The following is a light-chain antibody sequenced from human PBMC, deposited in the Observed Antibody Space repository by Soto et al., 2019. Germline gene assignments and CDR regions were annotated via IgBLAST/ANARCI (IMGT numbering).Light chain of an antibody. CDR3: SSYASSNSYV. CDR1: NSDVGGYNR. CDR2: EVS. V-gene: IGLV2-18*02. Sequence: QSVLTQPPSVSGSPGQSVTFSCTGSNSDVGGYNRVSWYQQSPGTAPRVIIYEVSNRPSGVPDRFSGSKSGNTASLTISGLQAEDEADYYCSSYASSNSYVFGTGTKLTVL. J-gene: IGLJ1*01.